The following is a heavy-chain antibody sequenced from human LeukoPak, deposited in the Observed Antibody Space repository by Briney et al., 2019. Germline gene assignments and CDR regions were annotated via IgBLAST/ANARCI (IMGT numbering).Heavy chain of an antibody. D-gene: IGHD3-10*01. Sequence: PSETLSLTCTVSGGSISSYYWSWIRQPPGKGLEWIGYIYYSGSTNYNPSLKSRVTISVDTSKNQFSLKLSSVTAADTAVYYCARLRREWVYSFDIWGQGTMVTVSS. CDR3: ARLRREWVYSFDI. V-gene: IGHV4-59*08. J-gene: IGHJ3*02. CDR1: GGSISSYY. CDR2: IYYSGST.